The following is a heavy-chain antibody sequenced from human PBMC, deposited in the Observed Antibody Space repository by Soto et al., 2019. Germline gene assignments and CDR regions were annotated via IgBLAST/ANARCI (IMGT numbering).Heavy chain of an antibody. Sequence: QVQLQQWGAGLLKPSETLSLTCAVYGGSFSGYYWNWIRQPPGKGLEWIGEIDHSGYTNYNPSLKSRFTISVDTSKNQFSLRLTSVTAADTAVYYCARVRDWFDPWGQGTLVTVSS. CDR1: GGSFSGYY. CDR3: ARVRDWFDP. CDR2: IDHSGYT. V-gene: IGHV4-34*01. D-gene: IGHD3-3*01. J-gene: IGHJ5*02.